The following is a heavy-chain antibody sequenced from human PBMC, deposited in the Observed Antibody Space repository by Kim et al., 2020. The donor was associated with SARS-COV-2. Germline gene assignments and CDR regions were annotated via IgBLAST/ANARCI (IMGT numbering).Heavy chain of an antibody. CDR2: IYYSGST. Sequence: SETLSLTCTVSGGSISSSSYYWGWIRQPPGKGLDWIGSIYYSGSTYYNPSLKSRVTISVDTSKNQFSLKLSSVTAADTAVYYCARVGWLQLDYWGQGTLVTVSS. CDR1: GGSISSSSYY. V-gene: IGHV4-39*07. CDR3: ARVGWLQLDY. J-gene: IGHJ4*02. D-gene: IGHD5-12*01.